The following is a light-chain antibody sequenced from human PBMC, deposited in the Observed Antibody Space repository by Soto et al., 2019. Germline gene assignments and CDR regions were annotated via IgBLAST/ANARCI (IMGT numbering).Light chain of an antibody. J-gene: IGLJ3*02. CDR1: SSDVGAYNY. CDR3: SSYAGSNIWV. CDR2: EVS. V-gene: IGLV2-8*01. Sequence: QSALTQPPSASGSPGQSVTISCTGTSSDVGAYNYVSWYQQYPGKAPKLMIYEVSKRPSGVPDRCSGSKSGKTASLTVSGLQAEDEADYYCSSYAGSNIWVFGGGTKVTVL.